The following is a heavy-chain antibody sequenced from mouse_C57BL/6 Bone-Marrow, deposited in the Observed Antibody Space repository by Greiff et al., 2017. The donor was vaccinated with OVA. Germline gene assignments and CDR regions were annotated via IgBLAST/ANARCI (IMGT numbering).Heavy chain of an antibody. CDR2: INPSTGGT. CDR3: ARCYGSTYYYAMDY. D-gene: IGHD1-1*01. V-gene: IGHV1-42*01. CDR1: GYSFTGYY. Sequence: EVQLQQSGPELVKPGASVKISCKASGYSFTGYYMNWVKQSPEKSLEWIGEINPSTGGTTYNQKFKAKATSTVDKSSSTAYMQLKSLTSEDSAVYYCARCYGSTYYYAMDYWGQGTSVTVSS. J-gene: IGHJ4*01.